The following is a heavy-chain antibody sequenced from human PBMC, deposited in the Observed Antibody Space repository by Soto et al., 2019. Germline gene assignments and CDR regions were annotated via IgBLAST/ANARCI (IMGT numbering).Heavy chain of an antibody. J-gene: IGHJ1*01. CDR3: ARGYYDSSGYYPLGYFQH. CDR1: GGSISSGGYY. Sequence: PSETLSLTCTVSGGSISSGGYYWSWIRQHPGKGLEWIGYIYYSGSTYYNPSLKSRVTISVDTSKNQFSLKLSSVTAADTAVYYCARGYYDSSGYYPLGYFQHWGQGTLVTVSS. V-gene: IGHV4-31*03. D-gene: IGHD3-22*01. CDR2: IYYSGST.